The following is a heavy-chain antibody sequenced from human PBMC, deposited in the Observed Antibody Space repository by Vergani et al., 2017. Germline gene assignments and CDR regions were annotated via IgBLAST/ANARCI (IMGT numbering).Heavy chain of an antibody. CDR1: GGTFSSYA. D-gene: IGHD4-23*01. Sequence: QVQLVQSGAEVKKPGSSVKVSCKASGGTFSSYAFSWVRQAPGQGLEWMGGIIPIFGTANYAQKFQGRVTISAVESTSTAYMELSSLRSGDTAVYDCATDYGGNGWFDPWGQGTLVTVSS. CDR3: ATDYGGNGWFDP. J-gene: IGHJ5*02. V-gene: IGHV1-69*01. CDR2: IIPIFGTA.